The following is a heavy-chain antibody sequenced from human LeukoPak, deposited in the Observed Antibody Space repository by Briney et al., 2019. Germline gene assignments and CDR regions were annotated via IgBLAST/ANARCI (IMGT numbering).Heavy chain of an antibody. V-gene: IGHV3-15*01. Sequence: PGGSLRLSCAASGFTFSTAWMTWVRQAPGKGLECVGRITSNTDGGATDYGTPVKGRFTISRDDSKNTLYLQMSSLKIDDTAVYYCLNGDYRGSWGQGTLVTVSS. CDR2: ITSNTDGGAT. J-gene: IGHJ5*02. D-gene: IGHD2-21*02. CDR3: LNGDYRGS. CDR1: GFTFSTAW.